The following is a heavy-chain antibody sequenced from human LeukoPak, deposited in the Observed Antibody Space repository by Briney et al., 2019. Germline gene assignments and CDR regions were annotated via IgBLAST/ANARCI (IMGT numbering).Heavy chain of an antibody. J-gene: IGHJ3*02. D-gene: IGHD3-22*01. Sequence: QPGGSLSLSCAASGFTFSSYWMHWVRQAPGKGLVWVSRIKSDGSTTTYADSVKGRFTISRDNAKNSLYLQMNSLRAEDTALYYCARIDTYYYDSRGYYSAFDIWGQGTIVTVSS. CDR2: IKSDGSTT. CDR3: ARIDTYYYDSRGYYSAFDI. CDR1: GFTFSSYW. V-gene: IGHV3-74*01.